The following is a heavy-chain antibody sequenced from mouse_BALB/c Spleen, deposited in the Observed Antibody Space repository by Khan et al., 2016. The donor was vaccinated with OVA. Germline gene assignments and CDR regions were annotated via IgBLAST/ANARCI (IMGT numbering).Heavy chain of an antibody. V-gene: IGHV3-6*02. J-gene: IGHJ3*01. CDR2: IRYDGDS. CDR1: GYSITSGYF. Sequence: EVQLQESGPGLVKPSQSLSLTCSVTGYSITSGYFWNWIRQFPGNNLEWLGYIRYDGDSNYNPSLKNRISITRDTSKNQFFLKLNSVPPEGTATYYCARGGSSGPAWFAYWGQGTLVTVSA. CDR3: ARGGSSGPAWFAY. D-gene: IGHD3-1*01.